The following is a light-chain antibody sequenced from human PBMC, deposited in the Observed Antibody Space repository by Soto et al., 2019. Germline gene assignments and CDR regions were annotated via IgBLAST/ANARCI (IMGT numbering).Light chain of an antibody. CDR2: ANN. J-gene: IGLJ2*01. CDR1: SSNVGSNN. Sequence: QSVLTQPPSASGTPGQRVIISCSGSSSNVGSNNVNWYQQVPGTAPKVLIFANNQRPSGVPDRFSGSKSGTSASLAISGLQSGDEADYYCAAWDSSLNGWLFGGGTKLTVL. CDR3: AAWDSSLNGWL. V-gene: IGLV1-44*01.